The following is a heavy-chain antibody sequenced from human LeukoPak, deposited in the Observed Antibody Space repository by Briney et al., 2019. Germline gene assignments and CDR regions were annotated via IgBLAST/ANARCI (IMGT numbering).Heavy chain of an antibody. CDR2: ISAYNGNT. D-gene: IGHD5-12*01. CDR1: GYTFTSYG. J-gene: IGHJ4*02. CDR3: ARETLSGSIDY. V-gene: IGHV1-18*01. Sequence: ASVTVSFKASGYTFTSYGISWVRQAPGQGLEWMGWISAYNGNTNYAQKLQGRVTMTTDTSTSTAYMELRSLRSDDTAVYYCARETLSGSIDYWGQGTLVTVSS.